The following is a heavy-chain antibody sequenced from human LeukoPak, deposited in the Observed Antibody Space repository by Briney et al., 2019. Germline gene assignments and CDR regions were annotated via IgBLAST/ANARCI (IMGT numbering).Heavy chain of an antibody. D-gene: IGHD3-22*01. V-gene: IGHV4-34*01. Sequence: RASETLSLTCAVYGGSFSGYYWSWIRQPPGKGLEWIGEINHSGSTNYNPSLKSRVTISVDTSKNQFSLKLSSVTAADTAVYYCAIHYYETGYYYYMDVWGKGTTVTVSS. CDR2: INHSGST. J-gene: IGHJ6*03. CDR3: AIHYYETGYYYYMDV. CDR1: GGSFSGYY.